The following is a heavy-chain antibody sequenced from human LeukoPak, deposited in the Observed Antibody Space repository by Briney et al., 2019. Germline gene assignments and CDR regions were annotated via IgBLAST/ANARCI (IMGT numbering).Heavy chain of an antibody. Sequence: SETQSLTCTVSGGSISSSSYYWGWIRQPPGKGLEWIGSIYYSGSTYYNPSLKSRVTISVDTSKNQFSLKLSSVTAADTAVYYCARQEARYSGYGNWFDPWGQGTLVTVSS. CDR2: IYYSGST. J-gene: IGHJ5*02. D-gene: IGHD5-12*01. CDR1: GGSISSSSYY. V-gene: IGHV4-39*01. CDR3: ARQEARYSGYGNWFDP.